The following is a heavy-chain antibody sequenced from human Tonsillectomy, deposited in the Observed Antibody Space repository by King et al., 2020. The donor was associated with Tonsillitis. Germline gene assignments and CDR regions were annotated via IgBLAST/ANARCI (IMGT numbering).Heavy chain of an antibody. J-gene: IGHJ4*02. Sequence: VQLVESGGGVVQTGGSLRLSCAASGFTFSSYGMHWVRQAPGKGLEWVAFIWYDGSNKYYADSVEGRFTISRDNSKNTLYLQMNSLRAEDTAVYYCAKRDKFVEMATISGGFDYWGQGTLVTVSS. D-gene: IGHD5-24*01. CDR2: IWYDGSNK. CDR1: GFTFSSYG. CDR3: AKRDKFVEMATISGGFDY. V-gene: IGHV3-30*02.